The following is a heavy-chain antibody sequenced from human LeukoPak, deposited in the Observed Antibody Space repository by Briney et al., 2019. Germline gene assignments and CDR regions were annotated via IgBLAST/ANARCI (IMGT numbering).Heavy chain of an antibody. CDR2: MYYTGST. Sequence: PSETLSLTCTVSGGSISTYFWGWIRQPPGRGVEWVGYMYYTGSTYYSSSLKSRVTISMDTSKNQFSLQLISVTAADAAVYYCARVRSYCSGGSCYPYYFDYWGQGTLVTVSS. CDR1: GGSISTYF. J-gene: IGHJ4*02. D-gene: IGHD2-15*01. CDR3: ARVRSYCSGGSCYPYYFDY. V-gene: IGHV4-59*01.